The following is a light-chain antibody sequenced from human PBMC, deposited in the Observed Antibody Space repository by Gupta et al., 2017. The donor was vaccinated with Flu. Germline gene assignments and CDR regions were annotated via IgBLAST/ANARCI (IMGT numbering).Light chain of an antibody. CDR1: QFINNY. Sequence: HMTQSPSSLYASVGDRVTITCQASQFINNYLNWYQQKPGKAPKLLVYRTSTLQSGVPSRFSGSGSGTQYTLTITSLQPEDSATYYCQQSYSDFTFGPGTKLAVK. CDR2: RTS. J-gene: IGKJ3*01. CDR3: QQSYSDFT. V-gene: IGKV1-39*01.